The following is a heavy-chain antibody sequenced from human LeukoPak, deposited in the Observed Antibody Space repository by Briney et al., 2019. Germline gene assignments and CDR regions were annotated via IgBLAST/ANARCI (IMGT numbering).Heavy chain of an antibody. D-gene: IGHD5-18*01. CDR3: ARDKYSYGWFDY. Sequence: SQTLSLTCTVSGGSISSGDYYWSWIRQPPGKGLEWIGYIYYSGSTYYNPSLKSRVTISVDTSKNQFSLKLSSVTAADTAVYYCARDKYSYGWFDYWGQGTLVTVSS. CDR1: GGSISSGDYY. CDR2: IYYSGST. V-gene: IGHV4-30-4*01. J-gene: IGHJ4*02.